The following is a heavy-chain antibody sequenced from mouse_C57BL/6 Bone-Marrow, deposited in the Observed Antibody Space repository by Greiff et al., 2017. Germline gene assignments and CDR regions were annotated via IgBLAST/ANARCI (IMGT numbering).Heavy chain of an antibody. Sequence: EVKLQESGPELVKPGASVKISCKASDYSFTDYNMNWVKQSNGKSLEWIGVINPNYGTTSYNQKFKGKATLTVDQSSSTAYMQLNSLTSEDSAVYYCAREGPQLDYAMDYWGQGTSVTVSS. D-gene: IGHD3-1*01. V-gene: IGHV1-39*01. CDR2: INPNYGTT. CDR1: DYSFTDYN. J-gene: IGHJ4*01. CDR3: AREGPQLDYAMDY.